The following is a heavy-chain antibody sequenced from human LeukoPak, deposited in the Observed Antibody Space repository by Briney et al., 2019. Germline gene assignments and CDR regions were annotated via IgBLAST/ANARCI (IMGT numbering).Heavy chain of an antibody. CDR1: GFTFSSYS. Sequence: GGSLRLSCAASGFTFSSYSMNWVRQAPGKGLEWVSVIYSDGSTYYADSVKGRFTISRDNSKNTLYLQMNILGAEDTAVYYCASHSSGYLYYFDYWGQGTLVTVSS. J-gene: IGHJ4*02. CDR2: IYSDGST. CDR3: ASHSSGYLYYFDY. D-gene: IGHD3-22*01. V-gene: IGHV3-53*01.